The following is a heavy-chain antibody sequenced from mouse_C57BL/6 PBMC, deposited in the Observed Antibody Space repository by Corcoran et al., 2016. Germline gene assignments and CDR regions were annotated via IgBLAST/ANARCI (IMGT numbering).Heavy chain of an antibody. CDR1: GYTFTDYY. J-gene: IGHJ4*01. CDR2: INPNNGGT. D-gene: IGHD2-5*01. V-gene: IGHV1-26*01. CDR3: ARFYYSKNYAMDY. Sequence: EVQLQQSGPELVKPGASVKISCKASGYTFTDYYMNWVKQSHGKSLEWIGDINPNNGGTSYNQKFKGKATLTVDKSSSTAYMELRSLTSEDSAVYYCARFYYSKNYAMDYWCQGTSVTVSS.